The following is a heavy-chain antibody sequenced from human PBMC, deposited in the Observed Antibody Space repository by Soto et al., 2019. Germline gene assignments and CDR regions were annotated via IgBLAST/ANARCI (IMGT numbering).Heavy chain of an antibody. J-gene: IGHJ5*02. CDR3: AKDAVSGDGVWLLDS. D-gene: IGHD4-17*01. CDR1: GFTFRSYA. CDR2: LLRSGSST. Sequence: LRLSFAASGFTFRSYAMSWARQAPGKGLEWVSSLLRSGSSTYYADSVKGRFTISSDISANSLYLQMDSLRAEDTAVYYCAKDAVSGDGVWLLDSWGQGTVVTVSS. V-gene: IGHV3-23*01.